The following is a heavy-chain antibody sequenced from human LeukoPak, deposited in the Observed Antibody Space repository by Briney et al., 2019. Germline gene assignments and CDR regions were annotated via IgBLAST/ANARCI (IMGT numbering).Heavy chain of an antibody. CDR3: ARADSSGWYEGYYYYYGMDV. J-gene: IGHJ6*02. V-gene: IGHV1-46*01. CDR1: GYTFTSYD. D-gene: IGHD6-19*01. CDR2: INPSGGST. Sequence: ASVKVSCKASGYTFTSYDINWVRQATGQGLEWMGIINPSGGSTSYAQKFQGRVTMTRATSTSTVYMELSSLRSEDTAVYYCARADSSGWYEGYYYYYGMDVWGQGTTVTVSS.